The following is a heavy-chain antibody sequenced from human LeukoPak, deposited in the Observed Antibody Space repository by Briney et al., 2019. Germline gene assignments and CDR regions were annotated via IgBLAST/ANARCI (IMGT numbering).Heavy chain of an antibody. J-gene: IGHJ6*02. D-gene: IGHD4-17*01. V-gene: IGHV3-15*07. CDR3: TTAASTVTTYGYYYYGMDV. CDR1: GFTFSNAW. Sequence: PGGSLRLSCAASGFTFSNAWMNWVRQAPGKGLEWVGRIKSKTDGGTTDYAAPVKGRFTISRDDSKNTLYLRMNSLKTEDTAVYYCTTAASTVTTYGYYYYGMDVWGQGTTVTVSS. CDR2: IKSKTDGGTT.